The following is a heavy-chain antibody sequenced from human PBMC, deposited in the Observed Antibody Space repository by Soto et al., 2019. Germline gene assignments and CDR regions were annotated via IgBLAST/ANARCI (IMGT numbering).Heavy chain of an antibody. Sequence: QVQLVQSGAEVKKPGASVKVSCKASGYTFTSYGISWVRQAPGQGLEWMGWISAYNGNTNYAQKLQGRVTMTTDTSTSTAYMELRSLRSDDTAVYYCASAHPYYYDSSGGYFDYWGQGTLVTASS. CDR3: ASAHPYYYDSSGGYFDY. V-gene: IGHV1-18*01. CDR1: GYTFTSYG. D-gene: IGHD3-22*01. J-gene: IGHJ4*02. CDR2: ISAYNGNT.